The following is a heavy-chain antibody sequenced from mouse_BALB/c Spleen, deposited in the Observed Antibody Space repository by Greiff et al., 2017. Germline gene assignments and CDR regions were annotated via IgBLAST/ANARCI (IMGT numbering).Heavy chain of an antibody. J-gene: IGHJ4*01. D-gene: IGHD3-1*01. Sequence: EVKVVESGGGLVKPGGSLKLSCAASGFTFSSYTMSWVRQTPEKRLEWVATISSGGSYTYYPDSVKGRFTISRDNAKNTLYLQMSSLKSEDTAMYYCTREGSSGYHAMDYWGQGTSVTVSS. CDR1: GFTFSSYT. CDR2: ISSGGSYT. V-gene: IGHV5-6-4*01. CDR3: TREGSSGYHAMDY.